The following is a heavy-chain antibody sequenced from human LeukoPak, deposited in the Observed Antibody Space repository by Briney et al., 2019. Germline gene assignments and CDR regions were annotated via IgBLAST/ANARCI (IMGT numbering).Heavy chain of an antibody. V-gene: IGHV4-39*07. Sequence: PSETLSLTCTVSGGSISSSSYYWGWIRQPPGKGLEWIGSIYYSGSTYYNPSLKSRVTISVDTSKNQFSLRLSSVTAADKAMYYCASTSSGPPTVEYSSSSYWGQGTLVTVSS. CDR3: ASTSSGPPTVEYSSSSY. J-gene: IGHJ4*02. CDR2: IYYSGST. CDR1: GGSISSSSYY. D-gene: IGHD6-6*01.